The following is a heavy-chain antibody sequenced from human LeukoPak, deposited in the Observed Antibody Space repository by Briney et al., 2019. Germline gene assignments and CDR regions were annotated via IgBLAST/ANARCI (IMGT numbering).Heavy chain of an antibody. J-gene: IGHJ4*02. Sequence: GGSLRLSCTASGFTFGDYAISWFRQAPGKGLEWVGFIRSKAYGGTTEYAASVKGRFTISRDDSKSIAYLQMNSLKTEDTAVYYCTRDDYCSGGSCYFYWGQGTLVTVSS. V-gene: IGHV3-49*03. D-gene: IGHD2-15*01. CDR2: IRSKAYGGTT. CDR1: GFTFGDYA. CDR3: TRDDYCSGGSCYFY.